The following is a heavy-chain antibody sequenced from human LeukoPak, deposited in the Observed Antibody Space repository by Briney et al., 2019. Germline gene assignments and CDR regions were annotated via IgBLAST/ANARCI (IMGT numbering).Heavy chain of an antibody. CDR3: ARGNYDSSGPYYFDY. V-gene: IGHV3-48*03. D-gene: IGHD3-22*01. CDR1: GFTFSTYE. CDR2: ISSSGSTI. Sequence: GGSLRLSCAASGFTFSTYEMTWVRQSPGKGLEGVSYISSSGSTIYYADSVKGRFTISRDNARNSLYLQMNSLRAEDTAVYYCARGNYDSSGPYYFDYWGQGTLVTVSS. J-gene: IGHJ4*02.